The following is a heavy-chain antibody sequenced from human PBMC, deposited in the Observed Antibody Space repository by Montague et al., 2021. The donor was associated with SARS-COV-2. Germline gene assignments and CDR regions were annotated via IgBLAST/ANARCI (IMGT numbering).Heavy chain of an antibody. CDR1: GDRVWSNTAA. CDR3: VRDTGSAQAGFDA. J-gene: IGHJ4*02. CDR2: TNYRSKWTS. D-gene: IGHD4-17*01. V-gene: IGHV6-1*01. Sequence: CAISGDRVWSNTAAWNWIRQSPSGGLEWLGRTNYRSKWTSDCATSVEGRISIDPDTSKNQFFLHLRSVTPEDTGVYYCVRDTGSAQAGFDAWGQGTLVTVSS.